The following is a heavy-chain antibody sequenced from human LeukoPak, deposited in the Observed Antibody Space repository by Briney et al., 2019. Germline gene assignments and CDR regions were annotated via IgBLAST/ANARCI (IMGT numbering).Heavy chain of an antibody. CDR3: AKDKDGCGYRDSFDY. J-gene: IGHJ4*02. CDR2: IGASGGRT. CDR1: GFTFSAYA. D-gene: IGHD5-18*01. Sequence: GGSLRLSCTASGFTFSAYAMSWVRQSPGKGLEWVSSIGASGGRTYYADSVKGRFTISRDNSKNTLYVQMNSLRADDTAVYYCAKDKDGCGYRDSFDYWGQGTLVTVSS. V-gene: IGHV3-23*01.